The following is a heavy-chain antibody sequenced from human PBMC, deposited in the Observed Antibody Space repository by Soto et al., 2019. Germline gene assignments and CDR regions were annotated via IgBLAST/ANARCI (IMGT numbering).Heavy chain of an antibody. D-gene: IGHD1-7*01. CDR2: IYYSGST. V-gene: IGHV4-30-4*01. CDR3: ARVDRGNWNYVNAFDP. J-gene: IGHJ5*02. CDR1: GGSISSGDYY. Sequence: SETLSLTCTVSGGSISSGDYYWSWIRQPPGKGLEWIGYIYYSGSTYYNPSLKSRVTISVDTSKNQFSLKLSSVTAADTAVYYCARVDRGNWNYVNAFDPWGQGTLVTVSS.